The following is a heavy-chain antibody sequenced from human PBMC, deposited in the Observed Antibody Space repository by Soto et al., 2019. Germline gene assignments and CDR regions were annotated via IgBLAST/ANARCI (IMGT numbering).Heavy chain of an antibody. V-gene: IGHV1-46*01. CDR1: GYTFTSYY. CDR3: AREAQTYSGMDV. CDR2: INPTDNRK. J-gene: IGHJ6*02. Sequence: QVHLEQSGAEMRKPGASVKVSCKASGYTFTSYYIHWVRQAPGQGLEWLGVINPTDNRKTYAQIFQGRVTMTRDTSTSTVYMELSGLRAEDTAIYYCAREAQTYSGMDVWGQGTTVTV.